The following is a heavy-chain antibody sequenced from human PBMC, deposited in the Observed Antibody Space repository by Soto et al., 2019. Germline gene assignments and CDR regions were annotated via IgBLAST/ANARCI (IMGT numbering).Heavy chain of an antibody. D-gene: IGHD3-22*01. V-gene: IGHV1-8*01. CDR2: VDPNSGNT. J-gene: IGHJ4*02. CDR1: GSTFTSYD. CDR3: ARGYYDTSGYYPIDF. Sequence: WASVKVSCKASGSTFTSYDVMWVRQATGQGLEWMGWVDPNSGNTDSAQKFQGRVTMTWDTSINTAYMELSSLRSEDTAVYYCARGYYDTSGYYPIDFWGQGTLVTVSS.